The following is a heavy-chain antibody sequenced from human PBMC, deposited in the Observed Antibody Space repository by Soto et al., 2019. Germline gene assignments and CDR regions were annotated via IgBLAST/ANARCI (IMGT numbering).Heavy chain of an antibody. J-gene: IGHJ3*02. V-gene: IGHV4-39*01. CDR2: IYYSGGT. D-gene: IGHD3-10*01. Sequence: TSETLSLTCTVSGGSISSSSYYWGWIRQPPGKGLEWIGRIYYSGGTYSNTSLKSRVTISVDTSKSQFSRKLCSAGAADIAANYCARHKRRVYPAFDIWGQGTMVTVSS. CDR1: GGSISSSSYY. CDR3: ARHKRRVYPAFDI.